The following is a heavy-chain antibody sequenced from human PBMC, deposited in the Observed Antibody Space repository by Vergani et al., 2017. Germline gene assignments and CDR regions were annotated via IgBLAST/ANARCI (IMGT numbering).Heavy chain of an antibody. V-gene: IGHV3-23*01. CDR2: ISGSGGST. Sequence: EVQLLESGGGLVQPGGSLRLSCAASGVTFSSYAMSWVRQAPGKGLEWVSAISGSGGSTYYADSVKGRFTISRDNSKNTLYLQMNSLRAEDTAVYYCAKGTAYYYYGMDVWGQGTTVTVSS. J-gene: IGHJ6*02. CDR3: AKGTAYYYYGMDV. CDR1: GVTFSSYA. D-gene: IGHD1-1*01.